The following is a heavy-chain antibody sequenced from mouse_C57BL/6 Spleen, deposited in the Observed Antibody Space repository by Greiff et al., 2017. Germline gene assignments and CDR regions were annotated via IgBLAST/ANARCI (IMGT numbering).Heavy chain of an antibody. CDR1: GYTFTDYN. CDR2: INPNNGGT. CDR3: ARPYSWGYSFAY. V-gene: IGHV1-18*01. J-gene: IGHJ2*01. Sequence: VQLQQSGPELVKPGASVKIPCKASGYTFTDYNMDWVKQSHGKSLEWIGDINPNNGGTIYNQKFKGKATLTVDKSSSTAYMELRSLTSEDTAVYYCARPYSWGYSFAYWGQGTTLTVSS. D-gene: IGHD3-1*01.